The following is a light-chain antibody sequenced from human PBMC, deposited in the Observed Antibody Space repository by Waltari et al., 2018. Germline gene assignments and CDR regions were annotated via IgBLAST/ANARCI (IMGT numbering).Light chain of an antibody. V-gene: IGKV1-39*01. CDR3: QESYSTLYT. J-gene: IGKJ2*01. CDR1: QRIATH. Sequence: DIQLTQSPSSLSASVGDTVTITCRAIQRIATHLNWYQQKPGKAPKLLIYGASTFQSGVPSRFSGSGSGAEFTLTISSLQPEDIATFSCQESYSTLYTFGQGTKVEIK. CDR2: GAS.